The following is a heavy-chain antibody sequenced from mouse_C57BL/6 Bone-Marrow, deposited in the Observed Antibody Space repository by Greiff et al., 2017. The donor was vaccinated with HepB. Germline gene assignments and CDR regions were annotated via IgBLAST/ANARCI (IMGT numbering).Heavy chain of an antibody. D-gene: IGHD1-1*01. CDR3: TREGYYYGSSSFDY. CDR2: IDPETGGT. J-gene: IGHJ2*01. Sequence: QVQLKQSGAELVRPGASVTLSCKASGYTFTDYEMHWVKQTPAHGLEWIGAIDPETGGTAYNQKFKGKAILTADKSSSTAYMELRSLTSEDSAVYYCTREGYYYGSSSFDYWGKGTTLTVSA. V-gene: IGHV1-15*01. CDR1: GYTFTDYE.